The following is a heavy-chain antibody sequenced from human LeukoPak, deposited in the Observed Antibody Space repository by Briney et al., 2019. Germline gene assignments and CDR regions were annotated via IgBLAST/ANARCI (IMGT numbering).Heavy chain of an antibody. V-gene: IGHV3-48*03. J-gene: IGHJ4*02. CDR3: AKESWELLGLNDY. CDR2: ISSSGSTI. D-gene: IGHD1-26*01. CDR1: GFTFSSYE. Sequence: PGGSLRLSCAASGFTFSSYEMNWVRQAPGKGLEWVSYISSSGSTIYYADSVKGRFTISRDNSKNTLYLQMNSLRAEDTAVYYCAKESWELLGLNDYWGQGTLVTVSS.